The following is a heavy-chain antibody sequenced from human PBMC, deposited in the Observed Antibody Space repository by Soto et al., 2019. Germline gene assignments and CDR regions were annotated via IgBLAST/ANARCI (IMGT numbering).Heavy chain of an antibody. V-gene: IGHV4-31*03. D-gene: IGHD3-10*01. J-gene: IGHJ5*02. Sequence: SETLSLTCTVSGGSISSGGYYWSWIRQHPGKGLEWIGYIYYSGSTYYNPSLKSRVTISVDTSKNQFSLKLSSVTAADTAVYYCARGSADPPGFWFDPWGQGTLVTVSS. CDR2: IYYSGST. CDR3: ARGSADPPGFWFDP. CDR1: GGSISSGGYY.